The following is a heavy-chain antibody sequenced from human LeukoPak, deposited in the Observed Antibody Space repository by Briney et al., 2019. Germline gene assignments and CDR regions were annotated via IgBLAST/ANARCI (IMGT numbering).Heavy chain of an antibody. CDR3: VRDRFYGMDV. J-gene: IGHJ6*02. CDR2: INNDGSTT. Sequence: GSLRLSCAASGFTFSSSWMHWVRQAPGQGLVWVSRINNDGSTTNYVDSVKGRFTIPRDNAKNTLYLQMNSLRAEDTAVFYCVRDRFYGMDVWGQGTTVTVSS. V-gene: IGHV3-74*01. CDR1: GFTFSSSW.